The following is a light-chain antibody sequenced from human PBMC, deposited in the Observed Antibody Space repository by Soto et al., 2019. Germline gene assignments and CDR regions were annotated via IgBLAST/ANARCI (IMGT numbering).Light chain of an antibody. CDR1: SSDVGGYNY. CDR3: SSYTSSSLRV. V-gene: IGLV2-14*01. Sequence: QSALTQPASVSGSPGQSITISCTGTSSDVGGYNYVSWYQQHPGKAPKLMIYDVSNRPSGVSNRLSGSKSGNTASLTISGLQAEDEADYYCSSYTSSSLRVFGGGTKLTVL. J-gene: IGLJ2*01. CDR2: DVS.